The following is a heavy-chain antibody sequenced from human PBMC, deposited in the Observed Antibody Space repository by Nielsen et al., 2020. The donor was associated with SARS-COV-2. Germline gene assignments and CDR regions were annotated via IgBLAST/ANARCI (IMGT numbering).Heavy chain of an antibody. CDR1: GFTFSSYG. D-gene: IGHD5-24*01. CDR2: ISYDGSNK. Sequence: GESLKISCAASGFTFSSYGMHWVRQAPGKGLEWVAVISYDGSNKYYADSVKGRFTISRDNSKNTLYLQMNSLRDEDTAVYYCARHVRSGIGDGPIAFDIWGQGTMVTVSS. J-gene: IGHJ3*02. CDR3: ARHVRSGIGDGPIAFDI. V-gene: IGHV3-30*03.